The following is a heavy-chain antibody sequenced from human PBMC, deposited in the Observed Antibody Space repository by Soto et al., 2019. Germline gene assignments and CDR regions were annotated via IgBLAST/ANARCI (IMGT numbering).Heavy chain of an antibody. V-gene: IGHV1-18*01. CDR2: ISTYSGDT. D-gene: IGHD3-9*01. J-gene: IGHJ5*02. CDR3: AGHHAPTTSGYGFDP. Sequence: QVHLVQSGVEVKTPGASVKVSCHASGYTFFTYDISWERPAPGQGLESMGWISTYSGDTKYAQKFQGTLTTTTDTSRTTSYLELRRLISGGRDVHYCAGHHAPTTSGYGFDPWGQGTLVTVSS. CDR1: GYTFFTYD.